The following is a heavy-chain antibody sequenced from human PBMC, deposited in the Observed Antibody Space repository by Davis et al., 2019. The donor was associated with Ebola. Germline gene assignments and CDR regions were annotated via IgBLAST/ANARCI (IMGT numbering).Heavy chain of an antibody. CDR2: INPSGGST. CDR1: GYTFTSYY. Sequence: AASVKVSCKASGYTFTSYYMHWVRQAPGQGLEWIRIINPSGGSTSYAQKFQGRVTITRDTSASTAYMELSSLRSEDTAVYYCARDTEMATIGVGWFDPWGQGTLVTVSS. D-gene: IGHD5-24*01. V-gene: IGHV1-46*01. CDR3: ARDTEMATIGVGWFDP. J-gene: IGHJ5*02.